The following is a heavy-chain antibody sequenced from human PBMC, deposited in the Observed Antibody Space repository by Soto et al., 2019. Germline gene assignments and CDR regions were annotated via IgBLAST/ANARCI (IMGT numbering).Heavy chain of an antibody. D-gene: IGHD6-19*01. CDR3: ARVAGAKFDF. J-gene: IGHJ4*02. CDR2: IYHSGYT. CDR1: GGSINTYY. Sequence: SETLSLTCTISGGSINTYYWSWIRQPAGKGLEWIGRIYHSGYTNPNSSLKSRLTMSVDASKNQFFLRLSSVTAADTAVYYCARVAGAKFDFWGQGILVTVSS. V-gene: IGHV4-4*07.